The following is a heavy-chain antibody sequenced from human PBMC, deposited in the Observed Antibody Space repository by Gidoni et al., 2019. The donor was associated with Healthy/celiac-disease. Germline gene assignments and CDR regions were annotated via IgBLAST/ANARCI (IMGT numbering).Heavy chain of an antibody. V-gene: IGHV3-23*01. D-gene: IGHD2-15*01. CDR2: ISGSGGSK. J-gene: IGHJ4*02. CDR1: GFTFSSYA. Sequence: EVQLLESGGGLVQPGGSLRLSCAASGFTFSSYAMSWVRKAPGKGREGVPAISGSGGSKDYADSVKGRFTISRDNSKNTLYLQMNSLRAEDTAVYYCATTGPGTRPGGICSGGSCYFDYWGQGTLVTVSS. CDR3: ATTGPGTRPGGICSGGSCYFDY.